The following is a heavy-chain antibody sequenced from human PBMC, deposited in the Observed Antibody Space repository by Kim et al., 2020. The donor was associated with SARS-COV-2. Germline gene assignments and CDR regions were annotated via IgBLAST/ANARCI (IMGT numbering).Heavy chain of an antibody. Sequence: SETLSLTCAVYGGSFSGYYWSWIRQPPGKGLEWIGEINHSGSTNYNPSLKSRVTISVDTSKNQFSLKLSSVTAADTAVYYCARPRGSWYRGRKDAFDIWGQGTMVTVSS. V-gene: IGHV4-34*01. J-gene: IGHJ3*02. CDR2: INHSGST. CDR3: ARPRGSWYRGRKDAFDI. D-gene: IGHD6-13*01. CDR1: GGSFSGYY.